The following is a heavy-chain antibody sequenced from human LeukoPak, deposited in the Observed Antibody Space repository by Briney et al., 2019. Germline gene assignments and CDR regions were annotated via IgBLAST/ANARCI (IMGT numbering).Heavy chain of an antibody. V-gene: IGHV1-2*02. Sequence: ASVKVSCKASGYIFSGYYMHWLRQAPGQGLEWMGWINPNSGGADYAQKFQGRVTMTRDTSISTAYMALSRLRSDDTAVYYCAKGPPEYCSGGNCHSGRNWIDPWGQGTLVTVSS. CDR3: AKGPPEYCSGGNCHSGRNWIDP. J-gene: IGHJ5*02. CDR2: INPNSGGA. CDR1: GYIFSGYY. D-gene: IGHD2-15*01.